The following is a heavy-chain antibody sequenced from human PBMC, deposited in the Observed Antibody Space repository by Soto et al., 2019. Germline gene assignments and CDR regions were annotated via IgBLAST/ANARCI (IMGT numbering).Heavy chain of an antibody. Sequence: PXGSLRLSCAASGFTFSRFSMHWVRQAPGKGLEWVSSISSSSSYIYYADSVKGRFTISRDNAKNSLYLQMNSLRAEDTAVYYCARDREHYYDSSGYLDVWRQGTTVTVS. D-gene: IGHD3-22*01. CDR1: GFTFSRFS. CDR3: ARDREHYYDSSGYLDV. J-gene: IGHJ6*02. CDR2: ISSSSSYI. V-gene: IGHV3-21*01.